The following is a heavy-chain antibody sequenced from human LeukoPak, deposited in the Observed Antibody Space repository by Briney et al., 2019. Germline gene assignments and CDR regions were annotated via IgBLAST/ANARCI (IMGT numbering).Heavy chain of an antibody. Sequence: ASVKVSCKASGYTFTGYYMHWVRQAPGQGLEWMGWINPNSGGTSYAQKFQGRVTMTRDTSISTAYMELSRLRSDDTAVYYCARDSSLGELLITLDFWGQGTLVTVSS. V-gene: IGHV1-2*02. J-gene: IGHJ4*02. D-gene: IGHD3-16*01. CDR2: INPNSGGT. CDR3: ARDSSLGELLITLDF. CDR1: GYTFTGYY.